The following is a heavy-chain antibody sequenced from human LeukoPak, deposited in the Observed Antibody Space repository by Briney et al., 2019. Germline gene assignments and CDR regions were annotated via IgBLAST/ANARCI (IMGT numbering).Heavy chain of an antibody. V-gene: IGHV4-4*07. J-gene: IGHJ6*03. CDR1: GGSIISYY. CDR2: IYPSGST. D-gene: IGHD3-22*01. Sequence: PSETLSLTCTVSGGSIISYYWSWVRQSAGKGLEWIGRIYPSGSTDYNTSLKSRVTMSVDMSKKQFSLKLTSVTAADTAVYYCARLKFYDSTGYTPGYYMDVWGKGTTVTVSS. CDR3: ARLKFYDSTGYTPGYYMDV.